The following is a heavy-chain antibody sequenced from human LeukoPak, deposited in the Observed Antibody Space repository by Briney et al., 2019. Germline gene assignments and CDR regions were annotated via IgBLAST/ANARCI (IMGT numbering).Heavy chain of an antibody. D-gene: IGHD7-27*01. CDR1: GFTFSSYA. Sequence: GRSLRLSCAASGFTFSSYAMHWVRQAPGKGLEWVSYISSSGSTIYYADSVKGRFTISRDNAKNSLYLQMNSLRAEDTAIYYCARATGDGRHAFDIWGQGTMVTVSS. J-gene: IGHJ3*02. CDR3: ARATGDGRHAFDI. V-gene: IGHV3-48*03. CDR2: ISSSGSTI.